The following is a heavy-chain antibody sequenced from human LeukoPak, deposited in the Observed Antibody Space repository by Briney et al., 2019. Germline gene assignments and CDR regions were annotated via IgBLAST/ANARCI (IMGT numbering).Heavy chain of an antibody. CDR3: AKDRLRGVRYFDWQYYFDY. Sequence: GGSLRLSCAASEFTSELTFSSYVMSWVRQAPGKGLEWVSAISGSGGSTYYADSVKGRFTISRDNSKNTLYLQMNSLRAEDTAVYYCAKDRLRGVRYFDWQYYFDYWGQGTLVIVSS. CDR1: EFTSELTFSSYV. D-gene: IGHD3-9*01. J-gene: IGHJ4*02. V-gene: IGHV3-23*01. CDR2: ISGSGGST.